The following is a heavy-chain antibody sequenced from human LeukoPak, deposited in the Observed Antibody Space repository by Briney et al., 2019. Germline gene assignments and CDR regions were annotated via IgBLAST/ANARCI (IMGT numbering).Heavy chain of an antibody. Sequence: PSETLSLTRTVSGGSISSSSYYWGWIRQPPGKGLEWIGSIYYSGSTYYNPSLKSRVTISVDTSKNQFSLKLSSVTAADTAVYYCASQIAVPAALMGAFDIWGQGTMVTVSS. CDR1: GGSISSSSYY. V-gene: IGHV4-39*01. D-gene: IGHD2-2*01. CDR3: ASQIAVPAALMGAFDI. CDR2: IYYSGST. J-gene: IGHJ3*02.